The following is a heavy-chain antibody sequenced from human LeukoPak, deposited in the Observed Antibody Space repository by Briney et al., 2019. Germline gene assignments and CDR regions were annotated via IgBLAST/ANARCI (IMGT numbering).Heavy chain of an antibody. Sequence: ASVKVSCKASGGTFSSYAISWVRQAPGQGLEWMGGIIPIFGTANYAQKFQGRVTITADKSTSTAYMELSSLRSEDTAVYYCARFPTPITGTRDEGIYWGQGTLVTVSS. J-gene: IGHJ4*02. CDR2: IIPIFGTA. V-gene: IGHV1-69*06. CDR1: GGTFSSYA. D-gene: IGHD1-20*01. CDR3: ARFPTPITGTRDEGIY.